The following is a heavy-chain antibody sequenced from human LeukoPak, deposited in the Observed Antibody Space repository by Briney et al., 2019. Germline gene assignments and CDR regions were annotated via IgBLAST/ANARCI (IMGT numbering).Heavy chain of an antibody. Sequence: GGSVRLSCAAYGFTYSSYAMRWVRQAPGKGLEWVTSISGRGGSTYYADSMKGRFTISRDNSKNTLYLQMNSLRAEDTAVYYCAKDGYGDYVRYYYYYYMDVWGKGTTVTISS. J-gene: IGHJ6*03. CDR1: GFTYSSYA. CDR3: AKDGYGDYVRYYYYYYMDV. D-gene: IGHD4-17*01. V-gene: IGHV3-23*01. CDR2: ISGRGGST.